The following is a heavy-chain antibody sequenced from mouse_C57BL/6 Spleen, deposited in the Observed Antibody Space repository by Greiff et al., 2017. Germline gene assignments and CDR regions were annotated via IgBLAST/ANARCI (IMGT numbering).Heavy chain of an antibody. CDR3: ARGWVITTVVARGNYAMDY. J-gene: IGHJ4*01. V-gene: IGHV1-53*01. Sequence: QVQLQQPGTELVKPGASVKLSCKASGYTFTSYWMHWVKQRPGQGLEWIGNINPSNGGTNYNEKFKSKATLTGDKSSSTAYMQLSSLTSEDSAVYYCARGWVITTVVARGNYAMDYWGQGTSVTVSS. D-gene: IGHD1-1*01. CDR2: INPSNGGT. CDR1: GYTFTSYW.